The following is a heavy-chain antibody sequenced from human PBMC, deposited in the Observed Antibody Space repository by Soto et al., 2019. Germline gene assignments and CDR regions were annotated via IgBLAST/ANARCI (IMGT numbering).Heavy chain of an antibody. J-gene: IGHJ4*02. V-gene: IGHV3-23*01. D-gene: IGHD3-22*01. CDR1: GFTFSSYA. CDR3: ARDYYDSSGYYYDYYY. CDR2: ISGSGGST. Sequence: EVQLLESGGGLVQPGGSLRLSCAASGFTFSSYAMSWVRQAPGKGLEWVSAISGSGGSTYYADSVKGRFTISRDNSKNTLYLQMNSLRAEDTAVYYCARDYYDSSGYYYDYYYWGQGTLVTVSS.